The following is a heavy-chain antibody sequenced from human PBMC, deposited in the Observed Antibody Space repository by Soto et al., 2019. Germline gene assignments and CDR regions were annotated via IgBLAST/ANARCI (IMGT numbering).Heavy chain of an antibody. CDR3: AKILAVAGTETDY. CDR1: GFTFSSYA. D-gene: IGHD6-19*01. Sequence: EVQLLESGGGLVQPGGSLRLSCAASGFTFSSYAMSWVRQAPGKGLEWVSAISGSGGSTYYADSVKGRFTISRDNSKNTLYLQMNSLRVEDTAVYYCAKILAVAGTETDYWGQGTLVTVSS. J-gene: IGHJ4*02. V-gene: IGHV3-23*01. CDR2: ISGSGGST.